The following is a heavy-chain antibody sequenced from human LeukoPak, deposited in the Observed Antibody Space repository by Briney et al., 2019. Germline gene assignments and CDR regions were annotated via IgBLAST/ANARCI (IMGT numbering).Heavy chain of an antibody. CDR1: DDSISSSNYY. V-gene: IGHV4-39*07. J-gene: IGHJ3*01. D-gene: IGHD3-10*01. Sequence: SETLSLTCTVSDDSISSSNYYWGWIRQPPGKTLEWIGSIYSSGSTYYNSSLKSRVIILIDTSKNHFSLTLSSVTAADTAVYYCTRSDGYGLVGIWGQGTMVTVSS. CDR2: IYSSGST. CDR3: TRSDGYGLVGI.